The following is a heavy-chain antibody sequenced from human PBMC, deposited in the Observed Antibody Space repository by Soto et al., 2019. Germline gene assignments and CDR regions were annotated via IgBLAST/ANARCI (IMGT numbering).Heavy chain of an antibody. CDR1: GFTFSSYG. CDR3: AKDIFFPSRPINYYYYGMDV. CDR2: ISYDGSNK. J-gene: IGHJ6*02. D-gene: IGHD6-13*01. V-gene: IGHV3-30*18. Sequence: QVQLVESGGGVVQPGRSLRLSCAASGFTFSSYGMHWVRQAPDKGLEWVAVISYDGSNKYYADSVKGRFTITRDNSKNTLYLQMNSLRAEDTAVYYCAKDIFFPSRPINYYYYGMDVWGQGTTVTVSS.